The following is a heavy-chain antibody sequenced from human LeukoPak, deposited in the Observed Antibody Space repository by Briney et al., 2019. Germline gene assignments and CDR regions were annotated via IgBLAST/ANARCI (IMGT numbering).Heavy chain of an antibody. CDR2: IKNKIDGGTT. CDR3: TTTGADTRNWFDP. CDR1: GFSFSDAW. V-gene: IGHV3-15*01. J-gene: IGHJ5*02. Sequence: PGGSLRLSCAASGFSFSDAWMTWVRQAPGKGLEWVGCIKNKIDGGTTDYAAPVKGRFTISREDSKNMLYLQMNSLKTEDTAVYYCTTTGADTRNWFDPWGQGTLVTVSS. D-gene: IGHD5-18*01.